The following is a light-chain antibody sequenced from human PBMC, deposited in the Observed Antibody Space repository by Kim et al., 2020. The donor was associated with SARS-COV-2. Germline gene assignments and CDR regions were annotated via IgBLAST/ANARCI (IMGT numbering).Light chain of an antibody. CDR1: SSDVGGYKY. J-gene: IGLJ3*02. V-gene: IGLV2-14*01. CDR3: SSYTSSSTLV. Sequence: QSALTQPASVSGSPGQSITISCTGTSSDVGGYKYVSWYQQHPGKAPKLMIYDVSKRPSGFSNRFSGSKSGNTASLTISGLQAEDEADYYCSSYTSSSTLVFGGGTQLTVL. CDR2: DVS.